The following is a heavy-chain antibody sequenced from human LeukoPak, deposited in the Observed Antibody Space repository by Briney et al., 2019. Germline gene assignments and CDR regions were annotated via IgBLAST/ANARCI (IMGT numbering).Heavy chain of an antibody. CDR3: AREGVGWELPYYYYYMDV. V-gene: IGHV4-59*01. Sequence: PSETLSLTCTVSGGSISSCYWSWIRQPPGKGLEWIGYIYYSGSTNYNPSLKSRVTISVDTSKNQFSLKLSSVTAADTAVYYCAREGVGWELPYYYYYMDVWGKGTTVTVSS. D-gene: IGHD1-26*01. CDR1: GGSISSCY. J-gene: IGHJ6*03. CDR2: IYYSGST.